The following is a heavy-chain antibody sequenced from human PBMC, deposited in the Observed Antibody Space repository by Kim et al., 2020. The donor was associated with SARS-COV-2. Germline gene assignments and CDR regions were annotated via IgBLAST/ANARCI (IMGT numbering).Heavy chain of an antibody. CDR2: IYPGDSDT. J-gene: IGHJ3*02. V-gene: IGHV5-51*01. CDR3: ARRSFEWLVPVRNDAFDI. CDR1: GYSFTSYW. D-gene: IGHD6-19*01. Sequence: GESLKISCKGSGYSFTSYWIGWVRQMPGKGLEWMGIIYPGDSDTRYSPSFQGQVTISADKSISTAYLQWSSLKASNTAMYYCARRSFEWLVPVRNDAFDIWGQGTMVTVSS.